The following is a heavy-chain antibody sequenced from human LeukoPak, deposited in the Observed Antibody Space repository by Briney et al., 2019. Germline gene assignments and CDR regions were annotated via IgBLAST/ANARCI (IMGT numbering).Heavy chain of an antibody. CDR1: GFTLDDYA. CDR2: ISWNSSSI. Sequence: GGSLRLSCAPSGFTLDDYAVPTVPQAPGQGLGWVSGISWNSSSIGYADSVKGRFTISRDNAKKTLYLQMNSLRAEDTALYYCAKDDYSSNLGGSDYWGKGTLVTVSS. CDR3: AKDDYSSNLGGSDY. V-gene: IGHV3-9*01. D-gene: IGHD3-16*01. J-gene: IGHJ4*02.